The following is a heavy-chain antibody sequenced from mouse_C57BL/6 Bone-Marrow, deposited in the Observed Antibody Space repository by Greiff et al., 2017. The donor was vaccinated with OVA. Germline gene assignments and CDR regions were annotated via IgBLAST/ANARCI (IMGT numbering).Heavy chain of an antibody. CDR2: IRLKSDNYAT. CDR3: TMIYYDYDAVFYYAMDY. V-gene: IGHV6-3*01. D-gene: IGHD2-4*01. J-gene: IGHJ4*01. CDR1: GFTFSNYW. Sequence: EVQLVESGGGLAQPGGSMKLSCVASGFTFSNYWMNWVRQSPEKGLEWVAQIRLKSDNYATHYAESVKGRFTISRDDSKSSVYLQMNNLRAEDTGIYYCTMIYYDYDAVFYYAMDYWGQGTSVTVSS.